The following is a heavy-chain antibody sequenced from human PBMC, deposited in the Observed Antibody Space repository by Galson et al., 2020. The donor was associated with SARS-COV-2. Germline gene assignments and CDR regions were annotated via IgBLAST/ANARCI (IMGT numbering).Heavy chain of an antibody. CDR2: ISYDGRNE. J-gene: IGHJ4*02. CDR3: ARGLSGTYYYFDS. CDR1: GFNFNTYA. D-gene: IGHD1-26*01. V-gene: IGHV3-30*04. Sequence: PGGSLRLSCAASGFNFNTYAMHWVRQAPGKGLEWVALISYDGRNEYYADSVRGRFTISRDNSKSKDTLYLQMNSLRSEDTAVYYCARGLSGTYYYFDSWGQGTLVTVSS.